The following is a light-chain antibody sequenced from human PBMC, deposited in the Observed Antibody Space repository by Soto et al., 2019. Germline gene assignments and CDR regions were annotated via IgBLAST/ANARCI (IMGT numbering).Light chain of an antibody. CDR2: DVS. V-gene: IGLV2-14*01. CDR1: SSDVGGYNY. Sequence: QSALTQPASVSGSPGQSITISCTGTSSDVGGYNYVYWYQQHPGKAPKLMIYDVSNRPSGVSNRFSGSKSGNTASLTISGLQAEDEDDYYCSSSTSSSTPHVVFGGGTKLTVL. CDR3: SSSTSSSTPHVV. J-gene: IGLJ2*01.